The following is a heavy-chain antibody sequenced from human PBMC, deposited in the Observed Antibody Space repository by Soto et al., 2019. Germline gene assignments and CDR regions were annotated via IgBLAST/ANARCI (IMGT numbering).Heavy chain of an antibody. J-gene: IGHJ6*02. CDR3: ARPRGTLWRVTATLPYYYYYGMDV. D-gene: IGHD2-21*02. CDR1: GGTFSSYA. V-gene: IGHV1-69*13. Sequence: ASVKVSCKASGGTFSSYAISWVRQAPGQGLEWMGGIIPIFGTANYAQKFQGRVTITADESTSTAYMELSSLRSEDTAVYYCARPRGTLWRVTATLPYYYYYGMDVWGQGTTVTVSS. CDR2: IIPIFGTA.